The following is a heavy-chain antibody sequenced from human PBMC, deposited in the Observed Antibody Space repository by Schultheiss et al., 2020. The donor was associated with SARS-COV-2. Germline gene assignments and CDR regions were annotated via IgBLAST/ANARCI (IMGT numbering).Heavy chain of an antibody. Sequence: SQTLSLTCTVSGGSISSGSYYWSWIRQPAGKGLEWIGRIYTSGSTNYNPSLKSRVTMSVDTSKKQFSLKLSSVTDADTAVYYCARARGITGSNKVYGMDVWGQGTTVTVSS. CDR1: GGSISSGSYY. CDR3: ARARGITGSNKVYGMDV. J-gene: IGHJ6*02. CDR2: IYTSGST. D-gene: IGHD1-20*01. V-gene: IGHV4-61*02.